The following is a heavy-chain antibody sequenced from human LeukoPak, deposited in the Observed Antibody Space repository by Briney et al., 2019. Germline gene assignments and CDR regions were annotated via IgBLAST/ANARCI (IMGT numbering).Heavy chain of an antibody. J-gene: IGHJ6*03. Sequence: PGGFLTLSCAASGFIFSSYAMSWVRQAPGKGLEWVSYGGSGGSTYYADSVKGRFTVSRDNSKSTLYLQMNSLTAEDTAVYYCAKMRGQYYHSYYMDAWGKGTTVTVSS. CDR2: GGSGGST. CDR3: AKMRGQYYHSYYMDA. CDR1: GFIFSSYA. V-gene: IGHV3-23*01.